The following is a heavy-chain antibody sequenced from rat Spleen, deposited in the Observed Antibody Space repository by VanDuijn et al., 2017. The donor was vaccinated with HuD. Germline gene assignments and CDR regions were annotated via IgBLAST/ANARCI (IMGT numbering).Heavy chain of an antibody. Sequence: QVQLKESGPGLVQPSQTLSVTCTVSGFSLTSYGVHWVRQAPGKGLEWMGIIWGDGSTNYNSALKSRLSISRDTSKSQVFLKMNSLQTEDTAIYFCTRPNYGGYGVWGPGTMVTVSS. CDR2: IWGDGST. CDR1: GFSLTSYG. J-gene: IGHJ1*01. CDR3: TRPNYGGYGV. V-gene: IGHV2-1*01. D-gene: IGHD1-11*01.